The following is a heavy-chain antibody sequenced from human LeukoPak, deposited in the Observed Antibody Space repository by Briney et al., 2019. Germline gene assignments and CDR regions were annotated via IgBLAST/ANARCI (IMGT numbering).Heavy chain of an antibody. V-gene: IGHV3-15*01. J-gene: IGHJ4*02. CDR2: IKSKTDGGTT. CDR1: GFTFSNAW. CDR3: VGDYYFDY. D-gene: IGHD4-17*01. Sequence: GGSLRLPCAASGFTFSNAWMTWVRQAPGKGLEWVGHIKSKTDGGTTDYAAPVKGRFTISRDDSKNTLYLQMNSLKTEDTAVYYCVGDYYFDYWGQGTLVTVSS.